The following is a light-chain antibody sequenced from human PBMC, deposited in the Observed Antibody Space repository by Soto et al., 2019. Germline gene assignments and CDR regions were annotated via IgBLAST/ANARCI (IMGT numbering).Light chain of an antibody. CDR1: QSVSSSY. J-gene: IGKJ1*01. V-gene: IGKV3-20*01. Sequence: EIVLTQSPGTLSLSPGERATLSCRASQSVSSSYLAWYQQKPGQAPRLLIYGASSRATGIPDRFSGSGSGTDFTLTISRLEPEDFAVYYCQQYGSPTWTXGQGTKVAIK. CDR2: GAS. CDR3: QQYGSPTWT.